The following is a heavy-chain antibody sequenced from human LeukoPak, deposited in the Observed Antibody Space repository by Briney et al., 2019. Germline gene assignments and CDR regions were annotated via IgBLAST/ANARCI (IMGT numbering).Heavy chain of an antibody. J-gene: IGHJ3*02. CDR3: ARDRGYGDYWAHAFDI. V-gene: IGHV1-69*13. CDR2: IIPIFGTA. Sequence: ASVKVSCKASGGTFSRYAINWVRQAPGQGLEWMGGIIPIFGTANYAQKFQGRVTITADESTSTAYMELSSLRSEDTAVYYCARDRGYGDYWAHAFDIWGQGTMVTVSS. D-gene: IGHD4-17*01. CDR1: GGTFSRYA.